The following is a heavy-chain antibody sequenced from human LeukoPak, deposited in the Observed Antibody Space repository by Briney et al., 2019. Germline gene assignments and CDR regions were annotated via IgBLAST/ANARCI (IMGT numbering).Heavy chain of an antibody. J-gene: IGHJ2*01. V-gene: IGHV3-66*04. CDR3: ARQEGSSGWTLDWYFDL. CDR2: IYTSGST. D-gene: IGHD6-19*01. Sequence: GGSLRLSCAASGFNVRSNHMSWVRQAPGKGLDWVSMIYTSGSTYYADSVRGRFTISRDNSKNILHLEMNGLRAEDTAVYYCARQEGSSGWTLDWYFDLWGRGSLVTVSS. CDR1: GFNVRSNH.